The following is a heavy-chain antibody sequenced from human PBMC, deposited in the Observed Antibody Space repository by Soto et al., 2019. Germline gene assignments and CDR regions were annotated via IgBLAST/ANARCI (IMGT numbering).Heavy chain of an antibody. Sequence: SKAPRFSFTSSSLQWARHASGQRLEWIGWIVVGSGNTNYAQKFQGRVTITADKSTSTAYMELSSLRSEDTAVYYCAREDSELRDNNWFDPWGQGTLVTVSS. CDR3: AREDSELRDNNWFDP. D-gene: IGHD1-26*01. V-gene: IGHV1-58*01. J-gene: IGHJ5*02. CDR1: RFSFTSSS. CDR2: IVVGSGNT.